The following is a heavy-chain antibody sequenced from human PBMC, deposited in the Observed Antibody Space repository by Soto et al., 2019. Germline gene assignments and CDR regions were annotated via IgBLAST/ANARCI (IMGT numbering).Heavy chain of an antibody. Sequence: QLLQSGGGLVQPGGSLTLSCAASGFTFGTTDMSWVHQAPGEGLEWVSTIDGSGGITYYADSVKGRFTISRDNSRSTVYLQMNSLRGDDTALYYCVKNSGWFNTWGQGALVTVSS. J-gene: IGHJ5*02. CDR1: GFTFGTTD. CDR3: VKNSGWFNT. D-gene: IGHD3-10*01. V-gene: IGHV3-23*01. CDR2: IDGSGGIT.